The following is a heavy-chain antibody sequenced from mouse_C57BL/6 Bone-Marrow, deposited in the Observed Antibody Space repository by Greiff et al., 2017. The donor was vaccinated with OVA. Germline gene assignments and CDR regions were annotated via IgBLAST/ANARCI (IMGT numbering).Heavy chain of an antibody. CDR3: TRGNTTVVATDWYFDV. CDR1: GFTFSSYA. V-gene: IGHV5-9-1*02. D-gene: IGHD1-1*01. J-gene: IGHJ1*03. Sequence: EVKLVESGAGLVKPGGSLKLSCAASGFTFSSYAMSWVRQTPEKRLEWVAYISSGGDYIYYADTVKGRFTISRDNARNTLYLQMSSLKSEDTAMYYCTRGNTTVVATDWYFDVWGTGTTVTVSS. CDR2: ISSGGDYI.